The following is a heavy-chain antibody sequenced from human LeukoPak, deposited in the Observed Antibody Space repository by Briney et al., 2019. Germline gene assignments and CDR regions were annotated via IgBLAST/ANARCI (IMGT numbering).Heavy chain of an antibody. D-gene: IGHD3-10*01. Sequence: GGTLRLSCAASGFTFSSYGMSWVRQAPGKGLEWVSAISGSGGSTYYADSVKGRFTISRDNSKNTLYLQMNSLRAEDTAVYYCAKEASELLWLGELQTHFDYWGQGTLVTVSS. CDR3: AKEASELLWLGELQTHFDY. J-gene: IGHJ4*02. V-gene: IGHV3-23*01. CDR1: GFTFSSYG. CDR2: ISGSGGST.